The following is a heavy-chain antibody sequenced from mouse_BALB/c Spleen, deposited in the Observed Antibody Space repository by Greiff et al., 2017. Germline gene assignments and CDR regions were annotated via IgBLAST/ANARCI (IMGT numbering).Heavy chain of an antibody. Sequence: EVKLVESGPELVKPGASVKISCKASGYSFTGYYMHWVKQSHVKSLEWIGRINPYNGATSYNQNFKDKASLTVDKSSSTAYMELHSLTSEDSAVYYCARGGGTGYFDYWGQGTTLTVSS. CDR1: GYSFTGYY. CDR3: ARGGGTGYFDY. D-gene: IGHD3-3*01. CDR2: INPYNGAT. V-gene: IGHV1-31*01. J-gene: IGHJ2*01.